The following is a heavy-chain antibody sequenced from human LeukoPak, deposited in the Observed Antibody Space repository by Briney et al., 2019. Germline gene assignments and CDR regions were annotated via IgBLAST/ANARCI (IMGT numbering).Heavy chain of an antibody. J-gene: IGHJ5*02. CDR1: GVSINNYY. CDR3: ARGPSSSYLFDP. V-gene: IGHV4-4*07. D-gene: IGHD6-6*01. CDR2: IYSSGNT. Sequence: SETLSLTCTVSGVSINNYYWSWIRQPAGKGLEWIGRIYSSGNTYYNPSLKSRVTMSVDTSKDQFSLKLSSVTAADTAVYYCARGPSSSYLFDPWGQGTLVTVSS.